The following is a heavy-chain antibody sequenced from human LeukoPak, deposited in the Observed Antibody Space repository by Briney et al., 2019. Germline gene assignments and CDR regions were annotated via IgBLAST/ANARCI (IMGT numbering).Heavy chain of an antibody. Sequence: GGSLRLSCAASGFTFSDYWMHWVRQAPGKGLVWVSRINSDGISTGYADSVKGRFTVSRDNAKKTLYLQMNSLRAEDTAVYYCARDVGNFDYWGQGTLVTVSS. CDR1: GFTFSDYW. CDR2: INSDGIST. CDR3: ARDVGNFDY. J-gene: IGHJ4*02. V-gene: IGHV3-74*01.